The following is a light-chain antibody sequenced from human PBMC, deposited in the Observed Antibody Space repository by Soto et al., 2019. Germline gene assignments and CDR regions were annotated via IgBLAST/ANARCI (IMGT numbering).Light chain of an antibody. CDR1: SSNIGTHT. Sequence: QAVVTQPPSTSGTPGQRVTISCSGGSSNIGTHTVNWYQQLPGTAPKLLIYNSHQRPSGVPDRFSGSKSGTSASLAVSGLQSEDEADYYCATWDDSLNGVVFGGGTKLTVL. CDR2: NSH. J-gene: IGLJ2*01. CDR3: ATWDDSLNGVV. V-gene: IGLV1-44*01.